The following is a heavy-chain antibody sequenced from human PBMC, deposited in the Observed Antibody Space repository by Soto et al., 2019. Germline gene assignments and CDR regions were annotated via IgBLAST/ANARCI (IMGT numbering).Heavy chain of an antibody. J-gene: IGHJ4*02. CDR1: GFAFSSYW. CDR3: ARDLSGDTTPYFDL. V-gene: IGHV3-74*01. Sequence: EEQLVESGGGLVQPGGSLRLSCAASGFAFSSYWMHWVRQTPGKGPVWVSRIYNDGSRTAYADSVKGRFTISRDNAKNTMYVQMSSLTVEDTAVYYCARDLSGDTTPYFDLWGQGTLVTVSS. CDR2: IYNDGSRT. D-gene: IGHD1-1*01.